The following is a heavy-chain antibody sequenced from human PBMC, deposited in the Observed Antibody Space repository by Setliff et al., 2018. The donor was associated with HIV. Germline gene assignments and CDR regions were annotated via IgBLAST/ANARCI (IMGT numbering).Heavy chain of an antibody. CDR1: GGSISSGSYY. Sequence: SETLSLTCTVSGGSISSGSYYWNWIRQPAGKGLEWIGRIYTSGSTNYNPSLKSRVTISVDTSKNQFSLKLSSVTAADTAVYYCARENTVVIYYYGMDVWGQGTTVTISS. CDR3: ARENTVVIYYYGMDV. CDR2: IYTSGST. V-gene: IGHV4-61*02. D-gene: IGHD2-15*01. J-gene: IGHJ6*02.